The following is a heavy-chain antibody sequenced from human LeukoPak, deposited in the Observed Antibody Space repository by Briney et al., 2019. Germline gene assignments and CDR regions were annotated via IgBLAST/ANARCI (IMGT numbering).Heavy chain of an antibody. J-gene: IGHJ4*02. CDR3: ARGHAPRGYSYGTFDY. CDR2: IYYSGST. Sequence: PSETLSLTCTVSGGSISSYYWSWIRQPPGKGLEWIGYIYYSGSTNYNPSLKSRVTISVDTSKNQISLKLSSVTAADTAVYYCARGHAPRGYSYGTFDYWGQGTLVTVSS. D-gene: IGHD5-18*01. V-gene: IGHV4-59*01. CDR1: GGSISSYY.